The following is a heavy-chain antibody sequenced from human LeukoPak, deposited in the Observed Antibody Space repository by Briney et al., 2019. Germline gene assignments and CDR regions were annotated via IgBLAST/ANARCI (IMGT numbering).Heavy chain of an antibody. Sequence: TGGSLRLSCAASGFTFSSYWMTWVRQAPGMGPECVANINQDGSEKSYVDSVRGRFTISRDNSKNTLYLQMNSLRAEDTAVYYCARDYSYEYFDYWGQGTLVTVPS. CDR3: ARDYSYEYFDY. V-gene: IGHV3-7*01. J-gene: IGHJ4*02. D-gene: IGHD5-18*01. CDR2: INQDGSEK. CDR1: GFTFSSYW.